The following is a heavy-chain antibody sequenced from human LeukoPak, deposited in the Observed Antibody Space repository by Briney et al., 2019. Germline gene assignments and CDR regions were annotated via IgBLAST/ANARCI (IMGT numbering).Heavy chain of an antibody. V-gene: IGHV3-23*01. D-gene: IGHD6-19*01. Sequence: GGSLRLSCAASGFNFGSYSMTWVRQAPGKGLEWVSTIGGSGGGTYYAESVKGRFIISRDTSKNTLFLQMNSLRAEDTALYYCARNDFGSGWLGDYWGQGILVTVFS. J-gene: IGHJ4*02. CDR1: GFNFGSYS. CDR2: IGGSGGGT. CDR3: ARNDFGSGWLGDY.